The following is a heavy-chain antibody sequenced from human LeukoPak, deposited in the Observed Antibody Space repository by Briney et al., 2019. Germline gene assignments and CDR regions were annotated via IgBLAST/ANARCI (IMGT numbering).Heavy chain of an antibody. V-gene: IGHV4-39*01. D-gene: IGHD3-22*01. CDR3: ASYFDDTGTASFDN. Sequence: TSETLSLTCSVSGGSVRRSDYCWAWIRQPPGKGLEWIGSVRYTGSSYYTPSHQSRVTISLDMSNNQFSLRMNSVTAADTAVYFCASYFDDTGTASFDNWGQGILVTVSS. CDR2: VRYTGSS. J-gene: IGHJ4*02. CDR1: GGSVRRSDYC.